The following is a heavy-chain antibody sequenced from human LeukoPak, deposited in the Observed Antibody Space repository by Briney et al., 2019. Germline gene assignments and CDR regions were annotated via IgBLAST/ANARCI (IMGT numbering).Heavy chain of an antibody. CDR2: IYTSGST. V-gene: IGHV4-61*02. Sequence: PSETLSLTCTVSGGSISSGSYYWSWIRQPAGKGLEWLGRIYTSGSTNYNPSLKSRVTISVDTSKNQFSLKLSSVTAADTAVYYCAGYYDFWSGSGAFDIWGQGTMVTVSS. J-gene: IGHJ3*02. D-gene: IGHD3-3*01. CDR1: GGSISSGSYY. CDR3: AGYYDFWSGSGAFDI.